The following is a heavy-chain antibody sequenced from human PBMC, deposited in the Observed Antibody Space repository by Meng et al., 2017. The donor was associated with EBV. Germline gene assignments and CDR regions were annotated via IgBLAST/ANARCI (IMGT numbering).Heavy chain of an antibody. V-gene: IGHV1-69*01. CDR1: GGTFNNYA. J-gene: IGHJ4*02. Sequence: QVQVVQCGAEVPSPGSSVKLSCQASGGTFNNYAFRWVRQAPGQGLEWMGAIIPIFETADYAQIFQGRVTITADESTSTTYMELSSLGSADTAMYYCAGTVLRSGTFYSLDSWGQGSLVTVSS. D-gene: IGHD3-10*01. CDR3: AGTVLRSGTFYSLDS. CDR2: IIPIFETA.